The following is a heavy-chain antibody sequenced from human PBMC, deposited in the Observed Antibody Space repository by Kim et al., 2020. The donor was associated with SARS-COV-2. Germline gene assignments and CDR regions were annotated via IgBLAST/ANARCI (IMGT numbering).Heavy chain of an antibody. CDR3: ARGPGPSLLLWFGELSHNYYYYYGMDV. J-gene: IGHJ6*02. CDR2: INHSGST. Sequence: SETLSLTCAVYGGSFSGYYWSWIRQPPGKGQEWIGEINHSGSTNYNPSLKSRVTISVDTSKNQFSLKLSSVTAADTAVYYCARGPGPSLLLWFGELSHNYYYYYGMDVWGQGTTVTVSS. D-gene: IGHD3-10*01. V-gene: IGHV4-34*01. CDR1: GGSFSGYY.